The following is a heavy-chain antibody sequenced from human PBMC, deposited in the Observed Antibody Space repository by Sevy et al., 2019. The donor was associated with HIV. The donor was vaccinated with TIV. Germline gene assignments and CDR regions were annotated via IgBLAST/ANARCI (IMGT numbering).Heavy chain of an antibody. CDR1: GFTFSSYN. Sequence: GGSLRFSCAASGFTFSSYNMNWVRQAPGKGLEWVSSISGSSNYIYYAESLKGRFFISRDNAKNTLYLQMNSLRADDTAVYYCARGPPDGSYDYFDYWGQGTLVTVSS. D-gene: IGHD1-26*01. CDR2: ISGSSNYI. CDR3: ARGPPDGSYDYFDY. J-gene: IGHJ4*02. V-gene: IGHV3-21*06.